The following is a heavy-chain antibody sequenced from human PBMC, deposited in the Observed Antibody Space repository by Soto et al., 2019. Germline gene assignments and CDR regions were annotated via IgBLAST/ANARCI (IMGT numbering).Heavy chain of an antibody. Sequence: AXVKVSCKVSGYTLTELSMHWVRQAPGKGLEWMGGFDPEDGETIYAQKFQGRVTMTEDTSTDTAYMELSSLRSEDTAVYYCAIYYYGSGSYYIAFDIWGQGTMVTVSS. CDR1: GYTLTELS. CDR2: FDPEDGET. D-gene: IGHD3-10*01. J-gene: IGHJ3*02. V-gene: IGHV1-24*01. CDR3: AIYYYGSGSYYIAFDI.